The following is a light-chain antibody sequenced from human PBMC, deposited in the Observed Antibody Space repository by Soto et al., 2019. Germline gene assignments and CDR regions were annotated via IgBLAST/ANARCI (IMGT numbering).Light chain of an antibody. CDR3: EKYNSALWT. Sequence: DIQITQSPSSLSASVGDRVTITCRASQGISNYLAWYQQKPGKVPKLLIYAASTLQSGVPSRFSGSGSGTDFTLTISSLQPEDVATYYCEKYNSALWTFGQGTKVEIK. J-gene: IGKJ1*01. CDR2: AAS. CDR1: QGISNY. V-gene: IGKV1-27*01.